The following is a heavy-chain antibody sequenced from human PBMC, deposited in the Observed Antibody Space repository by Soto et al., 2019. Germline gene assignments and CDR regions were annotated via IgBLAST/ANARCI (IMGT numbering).Heavy chain of an antibody. CDR1: GGTFSSYA. V-gene: IGHV1-69*12. CDR2: IIPIFGTA. CDR3: AGNTYYYDSSGYSERF. D-gene: IGHD3-22*01. J-gene: IGHJ4*02. Sequence: QVQLVQSGAEVKKPGSSVKVSCKASGGTFSSYAISWVRQAPGQGLEWMGGIIPIFGTANYAQKFQGRVTISADESTSTAYMELGSLRSEDTAVYYCAGNTYYYDSSGYSERFWGQGPLVTVSS.